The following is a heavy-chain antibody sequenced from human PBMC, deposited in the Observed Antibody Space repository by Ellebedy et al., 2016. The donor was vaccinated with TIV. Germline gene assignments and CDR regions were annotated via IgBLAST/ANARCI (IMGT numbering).Heavy chain of an antibody. CDR3: ARDDNWVFDL. Sequence: PGGSLRLSCAASGFTFRNYGMNWVRLAPGKGLEWISDIRSGSTAVYYADSVKGRFTIYRDDAEDSLYLQMNSLRGEDTAVYYCARDDNWVFDLWGRGTLVTVSS. CDR1: GFTFRNYG. J-gene: IGHJ4*02. D-gene: IGHD1-1*01. CDR2: IRSGSTAV. V-gene: IGHV3-48*01.